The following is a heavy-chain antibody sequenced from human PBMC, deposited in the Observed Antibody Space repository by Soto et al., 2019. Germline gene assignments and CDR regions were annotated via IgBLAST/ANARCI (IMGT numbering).Heavy chain of an antibody. J-gene: IGHJ3*02. CDR3: ARQPTEDSGYSVAFDI. CDR2: IYYSGST. D-gene: IGHD5-12*01. CDR1: GGSISSYY. Sequence: SETLSLTCTVSGGSISSYYWSWIRQPPGKGLEWIGYIYYSGSTNYNPSLKSRVTISVDTSKNQFSLKLSSVTAADTAVYYCARQPTEDSGYSVAFDIWGQGTMVTVSS. V-gene: IGHV4-59*08.